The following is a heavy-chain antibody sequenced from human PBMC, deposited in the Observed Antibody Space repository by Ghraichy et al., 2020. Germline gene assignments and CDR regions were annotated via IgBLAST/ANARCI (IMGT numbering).Heavy chain of an antibody. CDR2: ISGSGGST. D-gene: IGHD3-22*01. J-gene: IGHJ4*02. CDR3: AKDPSWYYYDSSGSFDY. V-gene: IGHV3-23*01. CDR1: GFTFSSYA. Sequence: GGSLRLSCAASGFTFSSYAMSWVRQAPGKGLEWVSAISGSGGSTYYADSVKGRFTISRDNSKNTLYLQMNSLRAEDTAVYYCAKDPSWYYYDSSGSFDYWGQGTLVTVSS.